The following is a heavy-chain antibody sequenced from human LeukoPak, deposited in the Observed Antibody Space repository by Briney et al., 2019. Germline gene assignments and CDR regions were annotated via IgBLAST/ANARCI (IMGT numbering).Heavy chain of an antibody. D-gene: IGHD6-19*01. CDR1: GFTFNTYA. J-gene: IGHJ4*02. CDR3: AKTTVGYSSGRYPGWPADC. CDR2: ICGSGGCT. V-gene: IGHV3-23*01. Sequence: PGGSLRLSCAASGFTFNTYAIYWVRQAPGKGLEWVSGICGSGGCTYYADSVKGRFTISRGNSKNTVYLQMNSLTADDTAVYYCAKTTVGYSSGRYPGWPADCWGQGTLVTVSP.